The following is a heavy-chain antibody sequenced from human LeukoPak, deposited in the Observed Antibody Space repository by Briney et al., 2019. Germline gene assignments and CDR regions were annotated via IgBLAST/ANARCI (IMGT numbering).Heavy chain of an antibody. Sequence: SETLSLTCTVSGGSISSSSYYWGWIRQPPGKGLEWIGSIYYSGNPYYNPSLKSRVTISVDTSKNQFSLELNSVTAADTALYYCARHATVTSCTFAHWGQGTVVTVSS. D-gene: IGHD4-17*01. CDR1: GGSISSSSYY. CDR2: IYYSGNP. CDR3: ARHATVTSCTFAH. V-gene: IGHV4-39*01. J-gene: IGHJ4*02.